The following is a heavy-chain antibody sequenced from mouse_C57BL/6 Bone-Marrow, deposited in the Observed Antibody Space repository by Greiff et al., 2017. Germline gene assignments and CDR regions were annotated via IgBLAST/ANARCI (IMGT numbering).Heavy chain of an antibody. J-gene: IGHJ2*01. CDR2: ISPGSGST. V-gene: IGHV1-55*01. Sequence: QVQLQQPGAELVKPGASVKMSCKASGYTFNSYWITWVKQRPGQGLEWIGDISPGSGSTNYTEKFKSKATLTVDTSSSTAYMQLSSLTSEDSAVDYCARGTTVVATDYWGQGTTLTVSS. CDR1: GYTFNSYW. CDR3: ARGTTVVATDY. D-gene: IGHD1-1*01.